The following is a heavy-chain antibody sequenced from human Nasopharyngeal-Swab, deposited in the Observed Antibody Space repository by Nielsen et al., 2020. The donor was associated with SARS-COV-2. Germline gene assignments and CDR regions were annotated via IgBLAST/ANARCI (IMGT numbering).Heavy chain of an antibody. CDR3: AADVVDSMVRGAGGY. Sequence: SVKVSCKASGFTFTSSAVQWVRQARGQRLEWIGWIVVGSGNTNYAQKFQERVTITRDMSTSTAYMELSSLGSEDTAVYYCAADVVDSMVRGAGGYWGQGTLVTVSS. CDR1: GFTFTSSA. J-gene: IGHJ4*02. V-gene: IGHV1-58*01. D-gene: IGHD3-10*01. CDR2: IVVGSGNT.